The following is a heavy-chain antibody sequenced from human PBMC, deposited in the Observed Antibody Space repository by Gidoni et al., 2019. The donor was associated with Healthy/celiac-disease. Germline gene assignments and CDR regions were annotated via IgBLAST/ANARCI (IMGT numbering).Heavy chain of an antibody. CDR2: INSGSINI. J-gene: IGHJ4*02. V-gene: IGHV3-48*02. Sequence: EVQLVESGGGLVQPGGSLRLSCAASGFGFRRYAMNWVRQAPGKGLEWVAHINSGSINIFYADSVKGRFTISRDNAKNSLYLQMNSLRDEDTDVYYCARVDYADYIGDEYWGQGTLVTVSS. D-gene: IGHD4-17*01. CDR1: GFGFRRYA. CDR3: ARVDYADYIGDEY.